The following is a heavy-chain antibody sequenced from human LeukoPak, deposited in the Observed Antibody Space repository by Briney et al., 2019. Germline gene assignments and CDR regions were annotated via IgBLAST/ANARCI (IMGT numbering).Heavy chain of an antibody. CDR2: IYYSGGT. CDR3: ARHRNSGGTDAFDI. D-gene: IGHD2-15*01. CDR1: GGSISSYY. Sequence: PSETLSLTCTVSGGSISSYYWSWIRQPPGKGLEWIGYIYYSGGTNYNPSLKSRVTISVDTSKNQFSLKLSSVTAADTAVYYCARHRNSGGTDAFDIWGQGTMVTVSS. V-gene: IGHV4-59*08. J-gene: IGHJ3*02.